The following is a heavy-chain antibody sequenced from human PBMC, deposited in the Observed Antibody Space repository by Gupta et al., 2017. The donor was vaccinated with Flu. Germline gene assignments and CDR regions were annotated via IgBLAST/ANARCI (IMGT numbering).Heavy chain of an antibody. V-gene: IGHV3-48*04. J-gene: IGHJ4*02. CDR3: ATPFDF. CDR1: GFSFDTYS. Sequence: EVRLVESGGGLVQPGGSLRLSCAASGFSFDTYSMNWVRQAPGKGLEWSSYISSSSDTIYYADSVKGRFTISRDNAKNSLYLQMDSLRAEDTAVYYCATPFDFWGQGTLVTVSS. CDR2: ISSSSDTI.